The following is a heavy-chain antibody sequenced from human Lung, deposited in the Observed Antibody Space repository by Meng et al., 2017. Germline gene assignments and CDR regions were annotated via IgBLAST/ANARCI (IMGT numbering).Heavy chain of an antibody. V-gene: IGHV3-33*01. J-gene: IGHJ5*02. CDR2: IWYDGSKN. Sequence: GESLKISCAASGFTFNNFCMHWVRQAPGKGLEWVAIIWYDGSKNYYVDSVKGRFTISRDNSKNTLYLQMNNLRVDDTAVYYCARDQGWNYGLLDPWGLGTLVTVSS. CDR3: ARDQGWNYGLLDP. D-gene: IGHD1-7*01. CDR1: GFTFNNFC.